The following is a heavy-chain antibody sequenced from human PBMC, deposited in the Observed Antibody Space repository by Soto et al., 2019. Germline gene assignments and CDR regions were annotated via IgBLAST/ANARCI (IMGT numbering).Heavy chain of an antibody. CDR2: ISSSSSTI. V-gene: IGHV3-48*02. Sequence: GGSLRLSCAASGFTFSSYSMNWVRQAPGKGLEWVSYISSSSSTIYYADSVKGRFTISRDNAKNSLYLQMNSLRDEGTAVYYCAREQQQLGYYYYYGMDVWGQGTTVTVSS. CDR3: AREQQQLGYYYYYGMDV. D-gene: IGHD6-13*01. CDR1: GFTFSSYS. J-gene: IGHJ6*02.